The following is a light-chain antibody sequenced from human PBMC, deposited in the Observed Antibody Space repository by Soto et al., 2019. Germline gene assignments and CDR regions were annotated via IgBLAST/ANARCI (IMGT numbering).Light chain of an antibody. CDR2: EVT. CDR1: SSDVGGYKY. CDR3: CSYAGTYTYV. V-gene: IGLV2-14*01. Sequence: QSALTQPASVSGSPGQSITISCTGTSSDVGGYKYVSWYQQHPGKAPKLMIYEVTNRPSGVSNRFSGSKSGNTASLTISGLQAEDEADYYCCSYAGTYTYVFGTGTKGTVL. J-gene: IGLJ1*01.